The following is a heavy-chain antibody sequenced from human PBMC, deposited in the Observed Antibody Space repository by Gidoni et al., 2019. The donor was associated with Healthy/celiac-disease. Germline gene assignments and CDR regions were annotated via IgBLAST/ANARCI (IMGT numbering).Heavy chain of an antibody. CDR2: INPRGGST. J-gene: IGHJ6*02. CDR1: GYTFTSYY. V-gene: IGHV1-46*01. Sequence: QVQLVQSGAEVKKPGASVKVSCKASGYTFTSYYMHWVRQAPGQGLEWMGIINPRGGSTGYEQKCQGRVTMTRDTSTSKVYRGLSSVRSEDPALYYWALEGGGWGSYSEDPYYYYGMDVWGQGTTVTVSS. CDR3: ALEGGGWGSYSEDPYYYYGMDV. D-gene: IGHD3-10*01.